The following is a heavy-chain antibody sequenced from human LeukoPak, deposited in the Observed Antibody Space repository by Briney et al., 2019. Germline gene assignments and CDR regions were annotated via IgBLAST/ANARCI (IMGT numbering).Heavy chain of an antibody. CDR1: GFTFSDHD. J-gene: IGHJ4*02. Sequence: PGGSLRLSCAASGFTFSDHDMDWVRQAPGKGLEWVSVIYSGGSTYYADSVKGRFTISRDNSKNTLYLQMNSLRAEDTAVYYCARAPLWFGELTWYYFDYWGQGTLVTVSS. CDR2: IYSGGST. V-gene: IGHV3-66*01. CDR3: ARAPLWFGELTWYYFDY. D-gene: IGHD3-10*01.